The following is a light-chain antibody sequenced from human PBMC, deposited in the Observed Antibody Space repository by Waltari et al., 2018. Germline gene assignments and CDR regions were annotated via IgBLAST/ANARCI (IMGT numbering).Light chain of an antibody. CDR1: QSVGHN. J-gene: IGKJ2*01. CDR3: HQYNHWPTFT. CDR2: GAT. Sequence: EIEMTQSPATLSVSPGERVTLSCRASQSVGHNLAWYQQRPGQAPRLLIYGATTRATEIYDRFSGSGWGTDFTLTISALQSEDLAVYYCHQYNHWPTFTFGQGTKLQIE. V-gene: IGKV3-15*01.